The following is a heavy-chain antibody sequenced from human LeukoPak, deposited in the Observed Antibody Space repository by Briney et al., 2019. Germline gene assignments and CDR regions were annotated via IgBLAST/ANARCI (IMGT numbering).Heavy chain of an antibody. J-gene: IGHJ3*02. V-gene: IGHV1-18*01. D-gene: IGHD3-22*01. CDR1: GYTFTSYG. CDR3: ARDSGHSSGYYPPTHDAFDI. CDR2: ISAYNGNT. Sequence: ASVKVSCKASGYTFTSYGISWVRQAPGQGLEWMGWISAYNGNTNYAQKLQGRVTMTTDTSTSTAYMELRSLRSDDTAVYYCARDSGHSSGYYPPTHDAFDIWGQGTMVTVSS.